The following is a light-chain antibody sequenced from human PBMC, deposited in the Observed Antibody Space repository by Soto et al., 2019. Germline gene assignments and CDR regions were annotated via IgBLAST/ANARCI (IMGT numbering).Light chain of an antibody. CDR1: QSISSY. CDR2: DAS. J-gene: IGKJ2*01. V-gene: IGKV3-11*01. CDR3: QQRYTRYP. Sequence: EIVLTQSPATLSLSPGERATLSCRASQSISSYLAWFQQKPGQAPRLLIYDASSRATGIPARFSGSGSGTDFTLSISSVEYEDSPAYDCQQRYTRYPFGQGTKLEIK.